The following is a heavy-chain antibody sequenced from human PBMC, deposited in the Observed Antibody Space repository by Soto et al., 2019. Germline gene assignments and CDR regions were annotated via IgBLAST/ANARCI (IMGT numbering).Heavy chain of an antibody. V-gene: IGHV3-30*18. CDR3: AKQPMDY. CDR1: GVTFSSYG. Sequence: GGSLRLSCAASGVTFSSYGMHWVRQAPGKGLEWVAVISYDGSNKYYADSVKGRFTISRDNSKNTLYLQMNSLRAEDTAVYYCAKQPMDYWGQGTLVTVSS. J-gene: IGHJ4*02. CDR2: ISYDGSNK.